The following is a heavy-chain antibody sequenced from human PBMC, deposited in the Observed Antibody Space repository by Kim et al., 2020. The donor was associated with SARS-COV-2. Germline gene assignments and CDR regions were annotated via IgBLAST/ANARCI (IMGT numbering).Heavy chain of an antibody. Sequence: ASVKVSCKASGYTFTSYGISWVRQAPGQGLEWMGWISAYNGNTNYAQKLQGRVTMTTDTSTSTAYMELRSLRSDDTAVYYCARMGEGPSLWFGELLGYYYYYGMDVWGQGTTVTVSS. D-gene: IGHD3-10*01. CDR3: ARMGEGPSLWFGELLGYYYYYGMDV. J-gene: IGHJ6*02. V-gene: IGHV1-18*01. CDR2: ISAYNGNT. CDR1: GYTFTSYG.